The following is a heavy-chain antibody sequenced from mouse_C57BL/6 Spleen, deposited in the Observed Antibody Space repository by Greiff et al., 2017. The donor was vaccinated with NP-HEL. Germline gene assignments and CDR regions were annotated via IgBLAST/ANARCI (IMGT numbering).Heavy chain of an antibody. D-gene: IGHD2-3*01. CDR3: AIGWLLPFDY. Sequence: QVHVKQSGAELVKPGASVKLSCKASGYTFTSYWMHWVKQRPGQGLEWIGMIHPNSGSTNYNEKFKSKATLTVDKSSSTAYMQLSSLTSEDSAVYYCAIGWLLPFDYWGQGTTLTVSS. V-gene: IGHV1-64*01. CDR2: IHPNSGST. CDR1: GYTFTSYW. J-gene: IGHJ2*01.